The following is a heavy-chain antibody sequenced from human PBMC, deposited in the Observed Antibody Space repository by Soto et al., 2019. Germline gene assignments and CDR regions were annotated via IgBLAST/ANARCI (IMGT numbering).Heavy chain of an antibody. CDR2: MNPNSGNT. Sequence: ASVKVSCKASGYTFTSYDINWVRQATGQGLEWMGWMNPNSGNTGYAQKFQGRVTITVDKSTSTAYMELSSLRSEDTAVYYCARDVGYSYDHWGQGTLVTVSS. CDR1: GYTFTSYD. V-gene: IGHV1-8*01. CDR3: ARDVGYSYDH. D-gene: IGHD5-18*01. J-gene: IGHJ4*02.